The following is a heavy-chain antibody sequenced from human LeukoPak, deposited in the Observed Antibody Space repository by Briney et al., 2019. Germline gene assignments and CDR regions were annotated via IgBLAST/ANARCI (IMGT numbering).Heavy chain of an antibody. CDR3: ARDGVGGSSWYWLDV. CDR2: INPSGGST. J-gene: IGHJ6*04. CDR1: GGTFSSYA. Sequence: ASVKVSCKASGGTFSSYAISWVRQAPGQGLEWMGIINPSGGSTSYAQKFQGRVTMTRDMSTSTVYMELSSLRSEDTAVYYCARDGVGGSSWYWLDVWGKGTTVTVSS. V-gene: IGHV1-46*01. D-gene: IGHD6-13*01.